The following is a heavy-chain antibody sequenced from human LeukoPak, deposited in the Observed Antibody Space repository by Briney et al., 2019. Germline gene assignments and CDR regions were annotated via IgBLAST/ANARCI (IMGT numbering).Heavy chain of an antibody. V-gene: IGHV4-59*01. CDR1: GGSISSYY. CDR3: ASRRYSSGWYVY. D-gene: IGHD6-19*01. Sequence: TSETLSLTCTVSGGSISSYYWSWIRQPPGKGLEWIGYIYYSGSTNYNPFLKSRVTISVDTSKNQFSLKLSSVTAADTAVYYCASRRYSSGWYVYWGQGTLVTVSS. J-gene: IGHJ4*02. CDR2: IYYSGST.